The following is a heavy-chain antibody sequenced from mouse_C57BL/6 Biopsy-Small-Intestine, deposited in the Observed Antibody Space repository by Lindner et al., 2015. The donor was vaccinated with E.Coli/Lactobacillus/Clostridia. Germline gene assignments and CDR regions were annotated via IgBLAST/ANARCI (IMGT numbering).Heavy chain of an antibody. CDR1: GGTFSRYA. J-gene: IGHJ1*01. V-gene: IGHV1-74*01. Sequence: SVKVSCKASGGTFSRYAISWVRQAPGQGLEWMGRIIPILGIPDYAQKFQGRVTITADKSTSTAYMELSGLRSEDTAVYHCANYDSSDSGDFYYIMDVWGQGTTVTVSS. CDR2: IIPILGIP. CDR3: ANYDSSDSGDFYYIMDV. D-gene: IGHD2-4*01.